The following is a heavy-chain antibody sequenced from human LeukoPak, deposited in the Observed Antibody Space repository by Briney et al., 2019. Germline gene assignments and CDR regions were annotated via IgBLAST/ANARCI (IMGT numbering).Heavy chain of an antibody. CDR2: ISAYNGNT. CDR1: GYTFTSYG. CDR3: ARDGIAVAGKGVFDY. J-gene: IGHJ4*02. D-gene: IGHD6-19*01. Sequence: GASVKVSCKASGYTFTSYGISWVRQAPGQGLEWMGWISAYNGNTNYAQRLQGRVTMTTGTSTSTAYMELRSLRSDDTAVYYCARDGIAVAGKGVFDYWGQGTLVTVSS. V-gene: IGHV1-18*01.